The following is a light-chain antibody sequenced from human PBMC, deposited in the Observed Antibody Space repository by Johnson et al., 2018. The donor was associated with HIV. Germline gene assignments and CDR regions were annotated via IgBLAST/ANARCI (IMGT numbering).Light chain of an antibody. Sequence: QSVLTQSPSVSAAPGQKVTISCSGNSSNIGNNYVSWYRQLPGTAPKLVIYDTIKRHSGIPDRFSGSKSGTSATLGITGLQTGDEADYYCGTWDSSLNAYVFGAATKVAVL. CDR3: GTWDSSLNAYV. CDR1: SSNIGNNY. CDR2: DTI. J-gene: IGLJ1*01. V-gene: IGLV1-51*01.